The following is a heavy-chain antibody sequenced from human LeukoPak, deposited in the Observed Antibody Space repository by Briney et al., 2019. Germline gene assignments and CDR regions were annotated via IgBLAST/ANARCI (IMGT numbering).Heavy chain of an antibody. V-gene: IGHV1-18*01. J-gene: IGHJ4*02. CDR1: GYTFTSYG. CDR2: ISAYNGNT. CDR3: ASIHRGYSYGSHPFDY. D-gene: IGHD5-18*01. Sequence: ASVKVSCKASGYTFTSYGISWVRQAPGQGLEWMGWISAYNGNTNYAQKLQGRVTMTTDTSTSTAYMELRSLRSDDTAVYYCASIHRGYSYGSHPFDYWGQGTLVTVSS.